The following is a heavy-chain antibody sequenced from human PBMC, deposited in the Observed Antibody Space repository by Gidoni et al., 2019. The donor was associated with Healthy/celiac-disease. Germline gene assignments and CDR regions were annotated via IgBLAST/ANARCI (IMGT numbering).Heavy chain of an antibody. CDR2: ISAYNGNT. J-gene: IGHJ6*02. Sequence: QVQLVQSGAEVKKPGASVKVSCKAPGYTFTSYGISWVRQAPGQGLEWMGWISAYNGNTNYAQKLQGRVTMTTDTSTSTAYMELRSLRSDDTAVYYCARIWLGDHYYYYGMDVWGQGTTVTVSS. D-gene: IGHD3-16*01. V-gene: IGHV1-18*01. CDR3: ARIWLGDHYYYYGMDV. CDR1: GYTFTSYG.